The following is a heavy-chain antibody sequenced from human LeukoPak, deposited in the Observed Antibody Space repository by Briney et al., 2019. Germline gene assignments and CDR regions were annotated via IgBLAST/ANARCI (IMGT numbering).Heavy chain of an antibody. J-gene: IGHJ3*02. V-gene: IGHV3-9*01. D-gene: IGHD3-10*01. CDR1: GFTFDDYA. CDR2: IVWNSATI. CDR3: AKDVVFRGAKWGGFHI. Sequence: GGSLRLSCAASGFTFDDYAMHWVRQLPGKGLEWVSGIVWNSATIGYADSVKGRFTVSRDNAKNSLYLQMNSLRAEDTALYYCAKDVVFRGAKWGGFHIWGHGTMVTVSS.